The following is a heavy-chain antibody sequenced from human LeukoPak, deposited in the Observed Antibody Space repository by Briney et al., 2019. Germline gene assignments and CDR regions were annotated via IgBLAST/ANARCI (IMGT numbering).Heavy chain of an antibody. D-gene: IGHD3-3*01. CDR3: ARDMEGDDFWSGYYHGFDY. J-gene: IGHJ4*02. Sequence: PGGSLRLPCAASGFTFSSYWMSWVRQAPGKGLEWVANIKQDGSEKYYVDSVKGRFTISRDNAKNSLYLQMNSLRAEDTAVYYCARDMEGDDFWSGYYHGFDYWGQGTLVTVSS. CDR1: GFTFSSYW. V-gene: IGHV3-7*01. CDR2: IKQDGSEK.